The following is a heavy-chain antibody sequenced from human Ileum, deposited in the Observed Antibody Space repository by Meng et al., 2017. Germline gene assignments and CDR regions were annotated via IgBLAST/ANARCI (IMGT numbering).Heavy chain of an antibody. Sequence: QLQLQESGPGLVKPSGPLSLTCAVSGDSISSRDWWSWVRQPPGKGLEWIGEISQESGRTNYNPSLKSRVTISLDKSKNQFSLNLNSVTAADTAVYYCVRNEGYSLGDWGQGTLVTVSS. J-gene: IGHJ4*02. CDR1: GDSISSRDW. CDR3: VRNEGYSLGD. D-gene: IGHD2-21*01. CDR2: ISQESGRT. V-gene: IGHV4-4*02.